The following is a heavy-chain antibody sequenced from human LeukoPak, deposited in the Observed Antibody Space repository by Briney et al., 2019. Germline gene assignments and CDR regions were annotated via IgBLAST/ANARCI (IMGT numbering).Heavy chain of an antibody. D-gene: IGHD5-12*01. CDR2: ISNSGGST. V-gene: IGHV3-23*01. Sequence: PGGSLRLSCAASGFTFSTYPISWVRQAPGKGLEWVSAISNSGGSTYYADSVKGRFTISRDNSKHTLYLQMNSLRAEDTALYYCAKDSVRGYSGYGNDGFDIWGQGTMVTVSS. CDR1: GFTFSTYP. J-gene: IGHJ3*02. CDR3: AKDSVRGYSGYGNDGFDI.